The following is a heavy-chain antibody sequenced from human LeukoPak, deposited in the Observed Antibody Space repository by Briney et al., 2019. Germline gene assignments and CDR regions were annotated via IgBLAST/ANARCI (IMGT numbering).Heavy chain of an antibody. CDR3: ARGSYAHSHGMDV. CDR1: GFTFSSYA. D-gene: IGHD1-26*01. Sequence: SGPSLRLSCAASGFTFSSYAMHWVRHAPGKGLEWVAVISYDGSNKYYADSVKGRFTISRDNSKNTLYLQMNSLRAEDTAVYYCARGSYAHSHGMDVWGQGTTVTVSS. J-gene: IGHJ6*02. V-gene: IGHV3-30-3*01. CDR2: ISYDGSNK.